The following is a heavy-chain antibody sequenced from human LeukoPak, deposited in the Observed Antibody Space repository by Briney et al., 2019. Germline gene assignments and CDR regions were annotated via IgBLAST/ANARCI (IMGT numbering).Heavy chain of an antibody. D-gene: IGHD2-8*01. CDR2: ISGSGGST. Sequence: PGGSLRLSCAASGFTFSSYWMSWVRQAPGKGLVWVSAISGSGGSTYYADSVKGRFTISRDNSKNTLYLQMNSLRAEDTAVYYCAKDGGHPDASYYSDYWGQGTLVTVSS. J-gene: IGHJ4*02. CDR3: AKDGGHPDASYYSDY. CDR1: GFTFSSYW. V-gene: IGHV3-23*01.